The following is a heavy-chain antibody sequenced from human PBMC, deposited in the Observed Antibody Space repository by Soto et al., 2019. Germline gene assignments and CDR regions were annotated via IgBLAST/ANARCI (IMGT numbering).Heavy chain of an antibody. CDR2: IYDGGRT. V-gene: IGHV4-30-4*01. J-gene: IGHJ4*02. CDR3: ARGPSGDKVDS. Sequence: QVQLQESGPGLVKPSQTLSLTCTVSGGSISTVDYWWSWIRQSPDMGLEWIGHIYDGGRTYNNPSLESRVTLSADPAKSQLSLTLSSVSAADTAVYSCARGPSGDKVDSWGQGTLVTVSS. D-gene: IGHD7-27*01. CDR1: GGSISTVDYW.